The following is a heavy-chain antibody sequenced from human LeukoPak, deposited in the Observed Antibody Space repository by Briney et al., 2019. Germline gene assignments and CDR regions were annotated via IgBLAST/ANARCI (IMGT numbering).Heavy chain of an antibody. V-gene: IGHV4-4*07. J-gene: IGHJ3*02. CDR1: GGSISSFY. Sequence: SETLSLTCTVSGGSISSFYWSWIRQPAGKGLEWIGRIYTSGSTNYNPSLKSRVTISVDTSKNQFSLKLSSVTAADTAVYYCASDRIEVDAFDIWGQGTMVTVSS. CDR3: ASDRIEVDAFDI. D-gene: IGHD2-15*01. CDR2: IYTSGST.